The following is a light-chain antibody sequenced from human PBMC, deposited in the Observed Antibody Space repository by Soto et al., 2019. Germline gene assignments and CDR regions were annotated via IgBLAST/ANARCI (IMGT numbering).Light chain of an antibody. V-gene: IGKV3-15*01. CDR1: QSVSSN. CDR3: QQYNTWTLT. Sequence: EIVMTQSPATLSVSPGERATLSCRASQSVSSNLAWYQQKPGQAPRLLIYGASIRATCIPARFSGSGSGTEFTLTISSLQSEDFAVYYCQQYNTWTLTFGGGTKVEIK. J-gene: IGKJ4*01. CDR2: GAS.